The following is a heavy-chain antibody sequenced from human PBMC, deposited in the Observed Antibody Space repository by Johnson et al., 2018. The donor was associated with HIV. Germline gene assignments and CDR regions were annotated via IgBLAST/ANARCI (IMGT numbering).Heavy chain of an antibody. J-gene: IGHJ3*02. V-gene: IGHV3-9*01. CDR1: GFTFDDYA. CDR3: AKDIRVRGGATSDAFDI. D-gene: IGHD1-26*01. Sequence: LVESGGGLVKPGGSLRLSCAASGFTFDDYAMHWVRQAPGKGLEWVSGISWNSGSIGYADSVKGRFTISRDNAKNSLYLQMNSLRAEDTALYYCAKDIRVRGGATSDAFDIWGQGTMVTVSS. CDR2: ISWNSGSI.